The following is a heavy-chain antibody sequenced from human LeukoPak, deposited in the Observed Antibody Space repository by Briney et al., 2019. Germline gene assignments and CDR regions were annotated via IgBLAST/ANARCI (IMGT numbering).Heavy chain of an antibody. CDR1: GFTFSSYG. CDR3: AKDGQLWLMYYYYYMDV. Sequence: GGSLRLSCAASGFTFSSYGMHWVRQAPGKGLEWVAFIRYDGSNKYYADSAKGRFTISRDNSKNTLYLQMNSLRAEDTAVYYCAKDGQLWLMYYYYYMDVWGKGTTVTISS. V-gene: IGHV3-30*02. J-gene: IGHJ6*03. D-gene: IGHD5-18*01. CDR2: IRYDGSNK.